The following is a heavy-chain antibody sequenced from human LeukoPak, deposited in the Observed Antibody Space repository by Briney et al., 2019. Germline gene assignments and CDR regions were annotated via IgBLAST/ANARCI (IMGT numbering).Heavy chain of an antibody. V-gene: IGHV3-48*04. J-gene: IGHJ4*02. Sequence: GGSLRLSCAVSGITLSNYGMSWVRQAPGKGLEWISYIGISSGNTKYADSVKGRFTVSGDNARNSPYLQMNSLRVEDTAVYYCARDHNYAFDNWGQGTLVTVSS. CDR2: IGISSGNT. CDR3: ARDHNYAFDN. CDR1: GITLSNYG. D-gene: IGHD1-1*01.